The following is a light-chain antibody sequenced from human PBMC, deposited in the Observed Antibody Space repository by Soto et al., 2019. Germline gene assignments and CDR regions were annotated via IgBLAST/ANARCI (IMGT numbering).Light chain of an antibody. CDR2: GVT. V-gene: IGLV2-14*02. Sequence: QSVLTQPASVSGSPGQSITISCTGTSSDIGNYNLVSWYQQHPGKAPKVIIYGVTKRPSGVSNRFSGSTSGNTASLTISGLQAEDEADYYCSSYTSTRTYVFVTGTKVTV. CDR3: SSYTSTRTYV. CDR1: SSDIGNYNL. J-gene: IGLJ1*01.